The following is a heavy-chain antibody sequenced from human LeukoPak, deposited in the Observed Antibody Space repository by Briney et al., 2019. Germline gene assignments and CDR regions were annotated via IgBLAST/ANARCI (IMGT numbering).Heavy chain of an antibody. CDR3: ARDGTAAGLYFDL. J-gene: IGHJ4*01. V-gene: IGHV3-7*01. CDR2: INQNGGEK. Sequence: PGGSLRLSCAASGFTFSSYWMSWVRQAPGKGLEWVASINQNGGEKSYVDSVKGRFTISRDNPKNSLYLQMSSLRAEDTAVYYCARDGTAAGLYFDLWGQGTLVTVSS. CDR1: GFTFSSYW. D-gene: IGHD6-13*01.